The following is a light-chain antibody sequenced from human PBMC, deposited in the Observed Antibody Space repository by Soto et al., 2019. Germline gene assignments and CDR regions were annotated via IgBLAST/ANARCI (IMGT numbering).Light chain of an antibody. Sequence: EIVLTQSPGTLSLSPGERATHTCRASQSVSSSYLAWYQQKPGQAPRLLIYGASSRATGIPDRFSGSGSGTDFTLTISRLEPEDFAVYNCQQYGSPFTFGPGTKVDIK. CDR2: GAS. V-gene: IGKV3-20*01. CDR1: QSVSSSY. CDR3: QQYGSPFT. J-gene: IGKJ3*01.